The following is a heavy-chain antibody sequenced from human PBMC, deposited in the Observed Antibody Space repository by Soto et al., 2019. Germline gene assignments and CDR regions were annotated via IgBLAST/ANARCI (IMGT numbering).Heavy chain of an antibody. V-gene: IGHV1-69*04. CDR1: GGTFSSYT. CDR3: ARDRIVLMVYARGPFDY. CDR2: IIPILGIA. Sequence: GASVKVSCKASGGTFSSYTISWVRQAPGQGLEWMGRIIPILGIANYAQKFQGRVTITADKSTSTAYMELSSLRSDDTAVYYCARDRIVLMVYARGPFDYWGQGTLVTVSS. D-gene: IGHD2-8*01. J-gene: IGHJ4*02.